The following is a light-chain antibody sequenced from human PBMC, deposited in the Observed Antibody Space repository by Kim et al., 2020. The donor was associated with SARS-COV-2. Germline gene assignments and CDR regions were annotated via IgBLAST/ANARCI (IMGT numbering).Light chain of an antibody. V-gene: IGLV3-1*01. CDR1: KLEDKY. J-gene: IGLJ3*02. CDR2: QDS. CDR3: QAWDSSTAWV. Sequence: VTPGQTASITCSGDKLEDKYACWYQQKPGQSPVLVIYQDSKRPSGIPERFSGSNSGNTATLTISGTQAMDEADYYCQAWDSSTAWVFGGGTKLTVL.